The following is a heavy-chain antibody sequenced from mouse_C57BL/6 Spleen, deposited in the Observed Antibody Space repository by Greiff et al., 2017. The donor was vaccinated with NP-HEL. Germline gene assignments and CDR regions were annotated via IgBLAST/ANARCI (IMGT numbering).Heavy chain of an antibody. J-gene: IGHJ1*03. Sequence: VQLQESGAELVMPGASVKLSCKASGYTFTSYWMHWVKQRPGQGLEWIGEIDPSDSYTNYNQKFKGKSTLTVDKSSSTAYMQLSSLTSEDSAVYYCARLSLYWYFDVWGTGTTVTVSS. CDR1: GYTFTSYW. CDR3: ARLSLYWYFDV. V-gene: IGHV1-69*01. D-gene: IGHD6-2*01. CDR2: IDPSDSYT.